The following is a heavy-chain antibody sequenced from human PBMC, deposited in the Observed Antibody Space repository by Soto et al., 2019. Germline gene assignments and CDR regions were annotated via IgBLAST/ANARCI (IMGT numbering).Heavy chain of an antibody. CDR1: GVSISSYY. CDR3: ATQEVGGSYVYTFDP. V-gene: IGHV4-59*05. D-gene: IGHD1-26*01. Sequence: SETLSLTCTVSGVSISSYYWSWLRQPPGKGLEWIGSIYYSGSTYYNPSLKSRVTISVDTSKNHFSLKLSSVTAADTAVYYCATQEVGGSYVYTFDPWGQGTLVTVSS. J-gene: IGHJ5*02. CDR2: IYYSGST.